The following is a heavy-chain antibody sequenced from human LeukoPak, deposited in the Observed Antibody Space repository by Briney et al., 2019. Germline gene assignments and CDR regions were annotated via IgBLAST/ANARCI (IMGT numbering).Heavy chain of an antibody. Sequence: SETLSLTCTVSGGSISSSSYYWGWIRQPPGKGLEWIGSIYYSGSTNYNPSLKSRVTISVDTSKNQFSLKLSSVTAADTAVYYCASDDRGVVPAAPVRWGQGTLVTVSS. CDR2: IYYSGST. CDR1: GGSISSSSYY. V-gene: IGHV4-39*07. D-gene: IGHD2-2*01. CDR3: ASDDRGVVPAAPVR. J-gene: IGHJ4*02.